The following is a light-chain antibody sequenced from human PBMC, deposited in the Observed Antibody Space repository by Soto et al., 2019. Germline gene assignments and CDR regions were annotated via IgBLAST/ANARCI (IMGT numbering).Light chain of an antibody. J-gene: IGKJ1*01. CDR1: QSVSTNF. V-gene: IGKV3-20*01. CDR3: QQYGRTSWT. Sequence: EIVLTQSPGTLSLSPGEGATLSCRASQSVSTNFFAWYQQKPGQAPGLLIYGASTRATGIPDRFSGSGSGTDFTLTISRLEPEDFAVYYCQQYGRTSWTFGQGTKVAIK. CDR2: GAS.